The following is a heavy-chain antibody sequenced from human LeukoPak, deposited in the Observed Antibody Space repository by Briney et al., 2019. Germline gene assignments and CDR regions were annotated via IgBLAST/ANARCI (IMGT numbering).Heavy chain of an antibody. CDR3: ARVREAVAGTLYRFDY. J-gene: IGHJ4*02. Sequence: PGGSLRLSCAAVGSSFGSYAMHWVRQAPGKGLEWVAFISYDGSNKYYADSVKDRFTTSTDNSKNTLYLQMASVRAKDTAVYYCARVREAVAGTLYRFDYWGQGTLVTVSS. CDR1: GSSFGSYA. D-gene: IGHD6-13*01. CDR2: ISYDGSNK. V-gene: IGHV3-30*04.